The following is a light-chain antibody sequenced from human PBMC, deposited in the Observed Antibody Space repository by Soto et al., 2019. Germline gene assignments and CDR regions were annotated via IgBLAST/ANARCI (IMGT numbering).Light chain of an antibody. V-gene: IGLV2-8*01. CDR3: SSYAGNNNLI. CDR2: EVS. CDR1: SSDVGGGYNY. Sequence: QSVLAEPRSASGYPGQSVTISCTGTSSDVGGGYNYVSWYQHHPGKVPKLMIYEVSKRPSGVPDRFYGSKSGNTASLTVSGLQAEDEADYFCSSYAGNNNLIFGGGTKVTVL. J-gene: IGLJ2*01.